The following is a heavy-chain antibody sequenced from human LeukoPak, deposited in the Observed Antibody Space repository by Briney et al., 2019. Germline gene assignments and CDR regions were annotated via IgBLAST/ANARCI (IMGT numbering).Heavy chain of an antibody. J-gene: IGHJ4*02. CDR3: ASGGTYVLDY. D-gene: IGHD3-16*01. CDR1: GFTFSSYN. V-gene: IGHV3-21*01. CDR2: ISSSSDYI. Sequence: GGSLRLSCAASGFTFSSYNMNWVRQAPGKGLEWVSFISSSSDYIYYADSLKGRFTISRDNAKNSVYLQMSSLRADDTAVYYCASGGTYVLDYWGQGTLVTVSA.